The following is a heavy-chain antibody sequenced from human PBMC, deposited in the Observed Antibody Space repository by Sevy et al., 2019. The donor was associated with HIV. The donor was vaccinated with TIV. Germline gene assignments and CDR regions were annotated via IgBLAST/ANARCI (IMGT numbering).Heavy chain of an antibody. CDR2: MNPNSGNT. V-gene: IGHV1-8*01. CDR1: GYTFTSYD. CDR3: AKGYYGFWSGYYYGMDV. Sequence: ASGKVSCKASGYTFTSYDINWVRQATGQGLEWMGWMNPNSGNTGYAQTFQGRVIMTRNTSITTAYMELSSLKSEDTAVYYCAKGYYGFWSGYYYGMDVWGQGTTVTVSS. D-gene: IGHD3-3*01. J-gene: IGHJ6*02.